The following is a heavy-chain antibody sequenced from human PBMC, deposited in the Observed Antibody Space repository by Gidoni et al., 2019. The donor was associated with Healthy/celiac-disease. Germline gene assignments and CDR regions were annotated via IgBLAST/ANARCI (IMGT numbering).Heavy chain of an antibody. Sequence: EVQVLDSGGGLVRPGGSLGLSFAPSGLRSGSYAMSWVRQAPGKGLEWVSAMSATGSGIYYADSVKGRFTISRDYSKNTLDLQMNSLRADDTAVYYCVKDLWGHQEKPTTIWGQGTLVTVSS. V-gene: IGHV3-23*01. CDR1: GLRSGSYA. CDR2: MSATGSGI. J-gene: IGHJ4*02. D-gene: IGHD1-26*01. CDR3: VKDLWGHQEKPTTI.